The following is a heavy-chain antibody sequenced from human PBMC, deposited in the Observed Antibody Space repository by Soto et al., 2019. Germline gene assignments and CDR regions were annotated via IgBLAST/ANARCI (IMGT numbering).Heavy chain of an antibody. Sequence: PSETLSLTCAVPGGSLSIPSYSWSWVRQPPGKGLEWIGDIFYTGRTFYSPSLKSRVTISVDTSKKQFSLILTSVTAADTAVYFCAVLTFRIAAASHGRSSWFGNWAQGTLVTVSS. CDR1: GGSLSIPSYS. V-gene: IGHV4-39*01. CDR3: AVLTFRIAAASHGRSSWFGN. CDR2: IFYTGRT. D-gene: IGHD2-21*01. J-gene: IGHJ5*02.